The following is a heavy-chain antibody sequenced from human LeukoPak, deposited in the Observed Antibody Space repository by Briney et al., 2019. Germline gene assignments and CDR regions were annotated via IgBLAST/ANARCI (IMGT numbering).Heavy chain of an antibody. D-gene: IGHD2-8*01. CDR3: ATNGYYCMDV. CDR2: IYHSGGT. V-gene: IGHV4-4*02. CDR1: GGSISSSTNW. Sequence: SGTLSLTCAVSGGSISSSTNWWSWVRQPPGKGLEWIGEIYHSGGTNYNPPLKSRITISVDKSQNQFSLKVNSLTAADTAVYYCATNGYYCMDVWGKGTTVTVSS. J-gene: IGHJ6*03.